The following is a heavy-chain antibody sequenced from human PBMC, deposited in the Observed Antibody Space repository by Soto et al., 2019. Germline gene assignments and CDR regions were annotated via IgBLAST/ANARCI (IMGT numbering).Heavy chain of an antibody. CDR1: GFTFSDYY. J-gene: IGHJ4*02. CDR3: ARGRYSTAWYYFDY. V-gene: IGHV3-11*01. D-gene: IGHD6-19*01. CDR2: ISTTGSST. Sequence: QVQLVESGGGLVKPGGSLRLSCAASGFTFSDYYMNWIRQAPGKGLEWVSYISTTGSSTHYADSVKGRFTISRDNAKNSLYLQMNSLRAEDTAISYCARGRYSTAWYYFDYWGQGTLVTVSS.